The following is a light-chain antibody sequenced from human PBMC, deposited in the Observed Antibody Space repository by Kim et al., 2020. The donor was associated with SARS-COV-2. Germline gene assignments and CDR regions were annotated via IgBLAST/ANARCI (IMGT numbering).Light chain of an antibody. J-gene: IGKJ1*01. V-gene: IGKV3-15*01. CDR3: QQYNNWPPWA. CDR2: GAS. CDR1: QSVSSN. Sequence: EIVMTQSPATLSVSPGERATLSCRASQSVSSNVAWYQQKPGQAPRLLIYGASTRATGIPARFSGSGSGTEFTLTISSLQSEDFAVYYCQQYNNWPPWAVGQGTKVDSK.